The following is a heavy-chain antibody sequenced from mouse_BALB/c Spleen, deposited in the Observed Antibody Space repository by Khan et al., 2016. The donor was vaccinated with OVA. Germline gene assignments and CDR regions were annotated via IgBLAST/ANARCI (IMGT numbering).Heavy chain of an antibody. CDR1: GYSITSDYA. CDR3: ARDGSRYNYAMDY. D-gene: IGHD2-3*01. V-gene: IGHV3-2*02. J-gene: IGHJ4*01. CDR2: ISYSGST. Sequence: EVQLQESGPGLVKPSQSLSLTCTVTGYSITSDYAWNWIRQFPGNKLEWMGYISYSGSTNYNPSLKSRISITRETSKNQFFLQLNSVTTEDTATNYCARDGSRYNYAMDYWGQGTSVTVSS.